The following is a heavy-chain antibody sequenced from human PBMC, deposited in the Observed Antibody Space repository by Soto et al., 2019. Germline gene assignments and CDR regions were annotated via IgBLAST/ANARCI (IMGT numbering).Heavy chain of an antibody. CDR3: ARPAGYSYGKYYYGMDV. V-gene: IGHV5-10-1*01. Sequence: GESLKISCKGSGYSFTSYWISWVRQMPGKGLEWMGRIEPSDSYTNYSPSFQGHVTISADKSISTAYLQWSSLKASDTAMYYCARPAGYSYGKYYYGMDVWGQGTTVTVSS. CDR2: IEPSDSYT. CDR1: GYSFTSYW. D-gene: IGHD5-18*01. J-gene: IGHJ6*02.